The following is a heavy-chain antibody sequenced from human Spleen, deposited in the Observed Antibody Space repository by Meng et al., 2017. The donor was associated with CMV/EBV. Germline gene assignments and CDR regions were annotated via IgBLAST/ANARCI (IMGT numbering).Heavy chain of an antibody. D-gene: IGHD1-26*01. Sequence: SAALSLTCAVYGGSFRGYYWSWIRQPPRKGLEWIGEINHSGSTNYNPSLKSRVTISVDTSKNQFSLKLSSVTAADTAVYYCARVGAGWGQGTLVTVSS. CDR2: INHSGST. J-gene: IGHJ4*02. V-gene: IGHV4-34*01. CDR1: GGSFRGYY. CDR3: ARVGAG.